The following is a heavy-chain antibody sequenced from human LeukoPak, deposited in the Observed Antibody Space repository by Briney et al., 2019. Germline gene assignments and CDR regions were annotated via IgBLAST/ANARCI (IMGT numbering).Heavy chain of an antibody. V-gene: IGHV1-18*01. CDR3: ARWRVRGVVPLDY. Sequence: ASVKVSCKASGYTFTSYGISWVRQAPGQGLEWMGWISSYDGNTNYAQKLQGRVTMTTDTSTSTAYMELRSMRSDDTAVYYCARWRVRGVVPLDYWGQGTLVTVSS. J-gene: IGHJ4*02. CDR1: GYTFTSYG. D-gene: IGHD3-10*01. CDR2: ISSYDGNT.